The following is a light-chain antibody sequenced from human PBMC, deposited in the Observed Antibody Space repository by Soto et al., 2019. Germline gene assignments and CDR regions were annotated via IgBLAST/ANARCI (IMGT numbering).Light chain of an antibody. J-gene: IGLJ2*01. Sequence: QSVLTQPPSASGTPGQRVTISCSGSSSNIGANPVNWYQQLPGTAPKLLIYLNGERPSGVPDRFFGSKSGTSASLAISGLQSDDETNYYCAAWDDSLNGLVFGGGTQLTVL. V-gene: IGLV1-44*01. CDR1: SSNIGANP. CDR2: LNG. CDR3: AAWDDSLNGLV.